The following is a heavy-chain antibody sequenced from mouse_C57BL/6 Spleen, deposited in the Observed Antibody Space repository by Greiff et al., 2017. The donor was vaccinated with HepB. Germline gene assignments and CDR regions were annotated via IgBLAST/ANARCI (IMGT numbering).Heavy chain of an antibody. V-gene: IGHV5-6*01. CDR1: GFTFSSYG. CDR2: ISSGGSYT. Sequence: EVKLVESGGDLVKPGGSLKLSCAASGFTFSSYGMSWVRQTPDKRLEWVATISSGGSYTYYPDSVKGRFTISRDNAKNTLYLQMSSLKSEDTAMYYCARHGNYYGSSYYFDVWGTGTTVTVSS. CDR3: ARHGNYYGSSYYFDV. J-gene: IGHJ1*03. D-gene: IGHD1-1*01.